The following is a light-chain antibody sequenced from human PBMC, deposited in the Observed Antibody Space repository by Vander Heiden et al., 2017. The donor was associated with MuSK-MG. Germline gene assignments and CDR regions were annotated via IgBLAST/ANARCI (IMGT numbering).Light chain of an antibody. CDR1: QSISSY. J-gene: IGKJ3*01. Sequence: DIQMTQSPSSLSASVGDRVTITCRASQSISSYLNWYQQKPGKAPKLLIYAASSLQSGVPSRFSGSEYGTDFTLTISSRQPEDFATYYCQQTDSNPLFTFGPGTKVDIK. CDR2: AAS. V-gene: IGKV1-39*01. CDR3: QQTDSNPLFT.